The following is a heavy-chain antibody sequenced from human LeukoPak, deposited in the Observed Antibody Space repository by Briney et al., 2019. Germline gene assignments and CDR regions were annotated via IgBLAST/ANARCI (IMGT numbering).Heavy chain of an antibody. CDR3: AKCSSSWLLRHYYYGMDV. CDR2: ICGSGGST. D-gene: IGHD6-13*01. CDR1: GFTFSSYA. Sequence: GGSLRLSCAASGFTFSSYAMSWVRQAPGKGLEWVSAICGSGGSTYYADSVKGRFTISRDNSKNTLYLQMNSLRAEDTAVYYCAKCSSSWLLRHYYYGMDVWGQGATVTVSS. V-gene: IGHV3-23*01. J-gene: IGHJ6*02.